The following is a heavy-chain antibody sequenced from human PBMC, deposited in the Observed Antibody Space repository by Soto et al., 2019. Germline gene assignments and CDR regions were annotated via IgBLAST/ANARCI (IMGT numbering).Heavy chain of an antibody. V-gene: IGHV1-46*01. D-gene: IGHD2-21*02. CDR1: GDTFTDYY. Sequence: QVQLMQSGAEVKKPGASVKVSCKASGDTFTDYYIHWVRQAPGQGLEWMGTVNPSGGHTTYAQHFLGRVTMTRDTSTSTLYMELTSLRSEDTAVYYCARGGHDVVVTAALDYWGQGTLVTVSS. J-gene: IGHJ4*02. CDR3: ARGGHDVVVTAALDY. CDR2: VNPSGGHT.